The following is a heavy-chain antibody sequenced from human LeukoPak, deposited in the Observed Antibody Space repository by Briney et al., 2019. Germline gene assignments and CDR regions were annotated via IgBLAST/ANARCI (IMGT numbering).Heavy chain of an antibody. D-gene: IGHD2-2*02. CDR3: ARAGVYTYRPYYFDS. V-gene: IGHV3-30*02. J-gene: IGHJ4*02. Sequence: GGSLRLSCAASGYTFSSYGMHWVRQAPGKGLEWVAFIRYDGSNKYYADSVKGRFTISRDNSKNTLYLQMNSLRAEDTAVYYCARAGVYTYRPYYFDSWGQGTLVTVSS. CDR2: IRYDGSNK. CDR1: GYTFSSYG.